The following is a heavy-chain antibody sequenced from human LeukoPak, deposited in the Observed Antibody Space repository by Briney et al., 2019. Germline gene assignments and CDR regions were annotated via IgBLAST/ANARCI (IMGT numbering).Heavy chain of an antibody. CDR1: GFTFSDYH. V-gene: IGHV3-11*04. Sequence: GGSLRLSCAASGFTFSDYHMSWIRQAPGKGLEWVSYISSSGGTISYADSVKGRFTISRDNAKNSLYLQMNSLRAEDTAVYYCAREGVATLTGFYDYWGQGTLVTVSS. CDR3: AREGVATLTGFYDY. D-gene: IGHD5-12*01. CDR2: ISSSGGTI. J-gene: IGHJ4*02.